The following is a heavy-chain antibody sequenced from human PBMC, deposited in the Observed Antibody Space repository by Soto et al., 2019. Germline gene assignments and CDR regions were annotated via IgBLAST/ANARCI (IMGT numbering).Heavy chain of an antibody. CDR2: ISYDGTDK. D-gene: IGHD6-19*01. Sequence: VAAISYDGTDKHLADSVKGRFSISRDNSKATLYLQMNNLRAEDRALYYCARDNAYRSGWFYFFDYWGPGTLVTISS. V-gene: IGHV3-30*07. J-gene: IGHJ4*02. CDR3: ARDNAYRSGWFYFFDY.